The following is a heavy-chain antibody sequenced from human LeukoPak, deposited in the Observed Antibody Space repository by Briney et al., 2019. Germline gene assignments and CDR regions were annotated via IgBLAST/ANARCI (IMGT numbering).Heavy chain of an antibody. J-gene: IGHJ4*02. V-gene: IGHV4-59*12. D-gene: IGHD3-16*02. Sequence: PSETLSLTCTVSGASISNYYWSWIRQSPGKGLEWIGHIYYSGSTNYNPFLKSRVTISVDTSKNQFSLKLTSVTAADTAVYYCAREGGRYRPLDYSGQGTLVTVAS. CDR2: IYYSGST. CDR1: GASISNYY. CDR3: AREGGRYRPLDY.